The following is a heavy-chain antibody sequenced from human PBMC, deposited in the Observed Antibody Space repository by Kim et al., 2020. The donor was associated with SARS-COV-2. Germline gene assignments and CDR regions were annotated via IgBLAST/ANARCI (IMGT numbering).Heavy chain of an antibody. Sequence: GGSLRLSCAASGFTFSSYAMHWVRQAPGKGLEWVAVISYDGSNKYYADSVKGRFTISRDNSKNTLYLQMNSLRAEDTAVYYCARGCSCYSGRSWFDPWGQGTLVTVSS. CDR3: ARGCSCYSGRSWFDP. D-gene: IGHD2-15*01. V-gene: IGHV3-30*04. CDR1: GFTFSSYA. CDR2: ISYDGSNK. J-gene: IGHJ5*02.